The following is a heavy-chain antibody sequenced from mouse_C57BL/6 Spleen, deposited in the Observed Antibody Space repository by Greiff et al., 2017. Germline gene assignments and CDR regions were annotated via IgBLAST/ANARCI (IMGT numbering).Heavy chain of an antibody. CDR3: ADDYEDY. CDR1: GYTFTSYT. D-gene: IGHD2-4*01. CDR2: INPSSGYT. Sequence: QVHVKQSGAELARPGASVKMSCKASGYTFTSYTMHWVKQRPGQGLEWIGYINPSSGYTKYNQKFKDKATLTADKSSSTAYMQLSSLTSEDSAVYYCADDYEDYWGQGTTRTVSS. J-gene: IGHJ2*01. V-gene: IGHV1-4*01.